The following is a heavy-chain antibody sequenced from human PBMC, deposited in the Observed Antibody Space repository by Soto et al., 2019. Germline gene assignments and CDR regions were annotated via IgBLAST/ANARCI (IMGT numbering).Heavy chain of an antibody. D-gene: IGHD2-15*01. CDR3: AKDLCGGSCYWFDI. V-gene: IGHV3-30*18. CDR2: ILYDGSNQ. J-gene: IGHJ3*02. CDR1: GFTFSSYG. Sequence: GGSLRLSCAASGFTFSSYGMHWVRQAPGKGLEWVAVILYDGSNQYYADSVKGRFTISRDNSKNTLYLQMNSLRAEDTAVYYCAKDLCGGSCYWFDIWGQGTMVTVS.